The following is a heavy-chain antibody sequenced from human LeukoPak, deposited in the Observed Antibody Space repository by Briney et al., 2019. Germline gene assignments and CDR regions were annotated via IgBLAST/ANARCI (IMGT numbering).Heavy chain of an antibody. V-gene: IGHV4-61*02. CDR1: GGSISSGSYY. Sequence: SQTLSLXCTVSGGSISSGSYYWSWIRQPAGKGLEWIGRIYTSGSTNYNPSLKSRVTISVDTSKNQFSLKLSSVTAADTAVYYCARAPSMPRFDPWGQGTLVTVSS. CDR3: ARAPSMPRFDP. CDR2: IYTSGST. J-gene: IGHJ5*02. D-gene: IGHD2-2*01.